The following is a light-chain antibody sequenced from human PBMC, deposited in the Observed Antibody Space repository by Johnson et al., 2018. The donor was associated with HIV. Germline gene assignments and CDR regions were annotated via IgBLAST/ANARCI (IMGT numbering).Light chain of an antibody. V-gene: IGLV1-51*01. CDR1: DSDIGNNY. CDR3: GTWDSSLSAYV. Sequence: QSVLTQPPSVSAAPGQKVTISCFGSDSDIGNNYVSWYQQLPGTAPKLLIYDNNKRPSGIPDRFSGSKSGTSATLGITGLQTGDEADYYCGTWDSSLSAYVVGTGTKVNVL. CDR2: DNN. J-gene: IGLJ1*01.